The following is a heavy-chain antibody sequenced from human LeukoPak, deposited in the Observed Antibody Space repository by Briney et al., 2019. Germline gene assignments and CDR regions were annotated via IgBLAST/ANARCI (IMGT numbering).Heavy chain of an antibody. CDR3: VRGYGSSWYLSHGMDV. V-gene: IGHV4-39*01. Sequence: SETLSLTCTVSGGSSRSRSSYWGWIRQPPGQGLEWIGNIHYNENTYYNSSLRSRVTISVDTSKTQFSLKLSSVTAADTAVYYCVRGYGSSWYLSHGMDVWGQGTTVTVSS. CDR2: IHYNENT. J-gene: IGHJ6*02. CDR1: GGSSRSRSSY. D-gene: IGHD6-13*01.